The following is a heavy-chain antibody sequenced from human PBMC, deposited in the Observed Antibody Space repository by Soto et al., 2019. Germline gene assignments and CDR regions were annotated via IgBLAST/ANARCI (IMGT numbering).Heavy chain of an antibody. D-gene: IGHD3-3*01. CDR2: IYYSGST. V-gene: IGHV4-59*01. CDR1: GGSIGSYY. J-gene: IGHJ6*02. CDR3: ARDQRRYYDFWSGYYYYGMDV. Sequence: PSETLSLTCTVSGGSIGSYYWSWIRQPPGKGLEWIGYIYYSGSTNYNPSLKSRVTISVDTSKNQFSLKLSSVTAADTAVYYCARDQRRYYDFWSGYYYYGMDVWGHGTTVTVSS.